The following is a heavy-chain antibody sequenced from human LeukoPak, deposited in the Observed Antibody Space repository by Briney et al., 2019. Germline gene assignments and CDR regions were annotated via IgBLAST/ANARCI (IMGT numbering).Heavy chain of an antibody. CDR3: ARDYFDTLTGYSTQIDS. Sequence: GGSLRLSCVASGFTFSDYIMNWVRQAPGKGLEWVSSISSSSSYIYYADSVKGRFTISRDNAKNSLYLQMNSLRAEDTAVYYCARDYFDTLTGYSTQIDSWGQGTLVTVSS. CDR1: GFTFSDYI. V-gene: IGHV3-21*03. CDR2: ISSSSSYI. J-gene: IGHJ4*02. D-gene: IGHD3-9*01.